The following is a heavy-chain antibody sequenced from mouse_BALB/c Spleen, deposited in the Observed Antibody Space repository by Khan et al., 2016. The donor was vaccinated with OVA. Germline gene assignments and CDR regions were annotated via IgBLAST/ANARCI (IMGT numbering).Heavy chain of an antibody. Sequence: VQLQQSGAELLKPGASVKLSCTASGFNIKDTYMHWVKQRPEQGLEWIGRIDPANGDTKYDPKFQGKATITADTSSNTAYLQLSSLTSEDTAVYYCATLYGNPFAYCGQGTLVTVSA. CDR3: ATLYGNPFAY. CDR1: GFNIKDTY. CDR2: IDPANGDT. D-gene: IGHD2-1*01. V-gene: IGHV14-3*02. J-gene: IGHJ3*01.